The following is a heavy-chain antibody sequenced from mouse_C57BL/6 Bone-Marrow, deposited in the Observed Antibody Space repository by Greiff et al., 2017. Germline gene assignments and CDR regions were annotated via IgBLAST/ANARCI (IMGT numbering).Heavy chain of an antibody. D-gene: IGHD3-2*02. J-gene: IGHJ4*01. CDR2: IDPNSGGT. CDR1: GYTFTSYW. V-gene: IGHV1-72*01. CDR3: ATAQATEYAMDY. Sequence: QVQLQQPGAELVKPGASVKLSCKASGYTFTSYWMHWVKQRPGRGLEWIGRIDPNSGGTKYNEKFKSKATLTVDKPASTAYMPRSSLTSEDSAVYYCATAQATEYAMDYWGQGTSVTVSS.